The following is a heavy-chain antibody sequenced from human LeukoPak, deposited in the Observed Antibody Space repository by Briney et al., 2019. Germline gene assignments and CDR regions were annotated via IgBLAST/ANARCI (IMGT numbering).Heavy chain of an antibody. V-gene: IGHV3-15*01. Sequence: PVGSLRLSCAPSVVTFSNVWMSWGREAPGKGVGWVGRIKSKTDGGTTDYAAPVKGRFTTARNDSKNTLYLQMNSPKTEDTAVYYCTTGDCSSTSCYRKWGQGTLVTDSS. CDR2: IKSKTDGGTT. CDR1: VVTFSNVW. CDR3: TTGDCSSTSCYRK. J-gene: IGHJ4*02. D-gene: IGHD2-2*01.